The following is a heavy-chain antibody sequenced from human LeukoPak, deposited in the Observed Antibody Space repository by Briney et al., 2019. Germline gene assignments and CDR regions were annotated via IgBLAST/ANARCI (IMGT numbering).Heavy chain of an antibody. CDR3: ARLVSVERWLQFDPHFDY. Sequence: SETLSLTCTVSGGSMSSTSYWGWIRQPPGKGLEWIGSIYYSGSTYYHPSLKSRVTISVDTSKNQFSLKLSSVTAADTAVYYCARLVSVERWLQFDPHFDYWGQGTLVTVSS. J-gene: IGHJ4*02. CDR1: GGSMSSTSY. D-gene: IGHD5-24*01. CDR2: IYYSGST. V-gene: IGHV4-39*07.